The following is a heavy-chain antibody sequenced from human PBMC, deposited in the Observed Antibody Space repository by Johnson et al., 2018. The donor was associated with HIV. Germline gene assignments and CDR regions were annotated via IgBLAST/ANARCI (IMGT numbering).Heavy chain of an antibody. Sequence: QVQLVESGGGVVQPGRSLRLSCAASGLTFSSYAMHWVRQAPGKGLEWVAVISYDGGNEYYADSVKGRFPISRDNSKNTLYLQMNTLRAEDTAVYYCARDQNIVGANDGFDIWGQGTMVTVSS. D-gene: IGHD1-26*01. V-gene: IGHV3-30*04. CDR2: ISYDGGNE. CDR3: ARDQNIVGANDGFDI. J-gene: IGHJ3*02. CDR1: GLTFSSYA.